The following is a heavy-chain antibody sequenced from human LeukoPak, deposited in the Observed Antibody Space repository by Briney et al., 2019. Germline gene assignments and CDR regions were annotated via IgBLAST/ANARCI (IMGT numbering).Heavy chain of an antibody. J-gene: IGHJ4*02. Sequence: GGSLRLSCAASGFTFSTYNMNWVRLAPGKGLEWVSSVSNSGDYIHYADSVKGRFTISRDNSKNSLYLQMNSLRAEDTAVYYCARALIGYYFDYWGQGTLVTVSS. CDR2: VSNSGDYI. D-gene: IGHD2-8*01. CDR1: GFTFSTYN. CDR3: ARALIGYYFDY. V-gene: IGHV3-21*06.